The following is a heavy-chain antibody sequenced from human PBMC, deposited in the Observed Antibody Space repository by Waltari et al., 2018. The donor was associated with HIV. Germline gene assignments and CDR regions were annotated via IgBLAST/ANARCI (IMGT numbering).Heavy chain of an antibody. V-gene: IGHV3-21*01. CDR3: ARVATMIVVVTNPYYFDY. J-gene: IGHJ4*02. CDR1: GFTFSSYS. Sequence: EVQLVESGGGLVKPGGSLRLACAASGFTFSSYSMKWVSQAPGKGLEWVSFISSSSSYKYYADSVKGRFTISRDNAKNSLYLQMNSLRAEDTAVYYCARVATMIVVVTNPYYFDYWGQGTLVTVSS. D-gene: IGHD3-22*01. CDR2: ISSSSSYK.